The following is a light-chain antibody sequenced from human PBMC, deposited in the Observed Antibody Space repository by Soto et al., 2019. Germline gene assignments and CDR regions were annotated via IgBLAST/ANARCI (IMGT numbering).Light chain of an antibody. Sequence: DIQMTLSASSLSASVGASVTITRRASQRIGSYVNWYQQTTGKAPKLLIYAATNLEEGVPSRFSGSGSGTDFSLSVSGLQTEDFATYYCQQSYSIPITFGQGTRLEIK. CDR3: QQSYSIPIT. CDR1: QRIGSY. V-gene: IGKV1-39*01. J-gene: IGKJ5*01. CDR2: AAT.